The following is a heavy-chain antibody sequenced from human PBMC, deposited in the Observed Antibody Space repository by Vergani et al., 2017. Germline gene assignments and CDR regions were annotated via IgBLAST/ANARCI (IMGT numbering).Heavy chain of an antibody. CDR1: GGAVNSGSNF. CDR3: ARETVVTSWDGYRFHYMDV. D-gene: IGHD3-16*02. CDR2: TSTDGRT. Sequence: QVQLQESGPGLVKPSQTLSLTCSVSGGAVNSGSNFWTWIRQPAGKGLEWIGRTSTDGRTNYNPPLKSRVTVSVDTSKTQISLRLTSVTAEDTAVYYCARETVVTSWDGYRFHYMDVWGKGTTVTVSS. J-gene: IGHJ6*03. V-gene: IGHV4-61*02.